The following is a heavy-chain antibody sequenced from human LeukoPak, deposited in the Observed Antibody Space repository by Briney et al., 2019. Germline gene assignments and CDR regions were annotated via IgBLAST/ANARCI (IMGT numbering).Heavy chain of an antibody. CDR3: AKEGTRFLEWPRGDAFDI. CDR2: IQYDGSNK. D-gene: IGHD3-3*01. Sequence: GGSLRLSCAASGFTFSSFGMHWVRQAPGKGLEWVAFIQYDGSNKYYADSVKGRFTISRDNSKNTLYLQMNSLRAEDTAVYYCAKEGTRFLEWPRGDAFDIWGQGTMVTVSS. V-gene: IGHV3-30*02. J-gene: IGHJ3*02. CDR1: GFTFSSFG.